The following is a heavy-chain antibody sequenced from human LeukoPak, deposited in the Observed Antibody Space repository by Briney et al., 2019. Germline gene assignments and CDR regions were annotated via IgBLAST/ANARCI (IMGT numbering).Heavy chain of an antibody. CDR2: MNPNSANT. CDR3: ARVGGGYSYGEYYFDY. D-gene: IGHD5-18*01. V-gene: IGHV1-8*02. Sequence: ASVKVSCKASGYTFTSYGINWVRQATGQGLEWMGWMNPNSANTGYAQKFQGRVTMTRNTSISTAYMELSSLRSEDTAVYYCARVGGGYSYGEYYFDYWGQGTLVTVSS. J-gene: IGHJ4*02. CDR1: GYTFTSYG.